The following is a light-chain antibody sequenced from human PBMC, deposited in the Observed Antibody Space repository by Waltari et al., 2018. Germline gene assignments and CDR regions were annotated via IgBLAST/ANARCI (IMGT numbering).Light chain of an antibody. CDR1: SSNIQSNL. Sequence: QSVLTQPPSASATPGQRVTISCSGSSSNIQSNLVYLYQQFPGTAPKVLMYKNNQRPDEVSDRLAASESGASESVAISGRRSDEEADDYCGTWYDSLSRPEFGGGTKLTV. V-gene: IGLV1-47*01. CDR2: KNN. CDR3: GTWYDSLSRPE. J-gene: IGLJ3*02.